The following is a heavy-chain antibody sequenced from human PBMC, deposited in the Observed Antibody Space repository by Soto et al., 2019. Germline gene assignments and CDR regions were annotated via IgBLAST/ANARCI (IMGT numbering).Heavy chain of an antibody. Sequence: QVQLVQSGAEVKKPGASVKVSCKASGYTFTSYAMHWVRQAPGQRLEWMGWINAGNGNTKYSQKFQGRVTITRDTSESTAYMELSSLRSEDTAVYYCARDRKKLLWFGELLYGIDVWGQGTTVNGSS. D-gene: IGHD3-10*01. CDR1: GYTFTSYA. CDR3: ARDRKKLLWFGELLYGIDV. CDR2: INAGNGNT. V-gene: IGHV1-3*01. J-gene: IGHJ6*02.